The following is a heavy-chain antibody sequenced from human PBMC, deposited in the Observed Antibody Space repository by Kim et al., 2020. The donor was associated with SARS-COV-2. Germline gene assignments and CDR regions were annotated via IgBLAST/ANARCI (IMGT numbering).Heavy chain of an antibody. Sequence: SETLSLTCAVYGGSFSGYYWSWIRQPPGKGLEWIGEINHSGSTNYNTSLKSRVTISVDTSKNQFSLKLSSVTAADTAVYYCARGRDCSSTSCHAHFDYWGQGTLVTVSS. CDR2: INHSGST. J-gene: IGHJ4*02. D-gene: IGHD2-2*01. CDR3: ARGRDCSSTSCHAHFDY. V-gene: IGHV4-34*01. CDR1: GGSFSGYY.